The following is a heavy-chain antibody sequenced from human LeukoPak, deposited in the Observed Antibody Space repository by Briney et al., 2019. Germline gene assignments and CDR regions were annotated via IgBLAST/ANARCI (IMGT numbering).Heavy chain of an antibody. CDR1: GFTFSNYA. Sequence: GGSLRLSCAASGFTFSNYAMSWVRQAPGKGLEWVSAVSGIGDKPYYADSVKGRFTISRGNSKNTLYLQMSSLRAEDTALYYCAKDHYGGNPRTNYYYYMDVWGKGTTVTVSS. CDR2: VSGIGDKP. J-gene: IGHJ6*03. CDR3: AKDHYGGNPRTNYYYYMDV. D-gene: IGHD4/OR15-4a*01. V-gene: IGHV3-23*01.